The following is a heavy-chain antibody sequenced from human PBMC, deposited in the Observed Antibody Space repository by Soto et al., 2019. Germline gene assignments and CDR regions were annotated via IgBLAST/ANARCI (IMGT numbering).Heavy chain of an antibody. CDR2: IYYSGST. CDR1: GGSISSYY. D-gene: IGHD2-2*02. J-gene: IGHJ4*02. CDR3: ARFLGDTRKYYFDY. Sequence: SETLSLTCTVSGGSISSYYWSWIRQPPGKGLEWIGYIYYSGSTNYNPSLKSRATISVDTSKNQFPLRRSSVTAADPAGYYCARFLGDTRKYYFDYWGQGTLVTVSS. V-gene: IGHV4-59*01.